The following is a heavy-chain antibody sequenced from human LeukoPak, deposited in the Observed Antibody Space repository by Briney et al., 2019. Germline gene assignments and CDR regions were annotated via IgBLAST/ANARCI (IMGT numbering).Heavy chain of an antibody. CDR1: GFTFSSYS. Sequence: GFLRLSCAASGFTFSSYSMNWVRPAPGKGLGWVSSISSSSSYIYYADSVKGRFTISRDNAKNSLYLQMNSLRAEDTAVYYCARDSSGWSFDYWGQGTPVTVSS. CDR2: ISSSSSYI. J-gene: IGHJ4*02. V-gene: IGHV3-21*01. CDR3: ARDSSGWSFDY. D-gene: IGHD6-19*01.